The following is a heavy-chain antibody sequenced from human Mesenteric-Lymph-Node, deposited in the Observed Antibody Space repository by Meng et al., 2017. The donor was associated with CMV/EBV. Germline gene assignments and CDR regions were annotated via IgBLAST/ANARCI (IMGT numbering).Heavy chain of an antibody. CDR3: ARDLVGDYYFDY. J-gene: IGHJ4*02. V-gene: IGHV4-61*05. Sequence: SETLSLTCTVSGGSITSSSYYWGWIRQPPGKRLEWIGYIYYSGSASGSTNYNPSVRSRVTILGDTSKNQFSLKLSSVTAVDTAVYYCARDLVGDYYFDYWGQGTLVTVSS. CDR1: GGSITSSSYY. CDR2: IYYSGSASGST. D-gene: IGHD4-17*01.